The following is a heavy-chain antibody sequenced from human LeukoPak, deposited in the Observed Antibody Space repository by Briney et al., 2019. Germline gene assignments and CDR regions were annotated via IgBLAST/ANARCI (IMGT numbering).Heavy chain of an antibody. D-gene: IGHD2-21*02. CDR1: GGSISSGGYY. V-gene: IGHV4-31*03. Sequence: SQTLSLTCTVSGGSISSGGYYWSWIRQHPGKGLEWIGYIYYSGSTYYNPSPKSRVTISVDTSKNQFSLKLSSVTAADTAVYYCARAYCGGDCYIHYYYGMDVWGQGTTVTVSS. CDR3: ARAYCGGDCYIHYYYGMDV. CDR2: IYYSGST. J-gene: IGHJ6*02.